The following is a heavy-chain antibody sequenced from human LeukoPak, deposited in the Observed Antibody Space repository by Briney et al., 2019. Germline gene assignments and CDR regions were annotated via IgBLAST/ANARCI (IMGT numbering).Heavy chain of an antibody. CDR2: TYYRSKWYN. J-gene: IGHJ5*02. Sequence: SQTLSLTCAISGDSVSSNSAAWNWIRQSPSRGLEWLGRTYYRSKWYNDYAVSVKSRITINPDTSKNQFSLQLNSVTPEDTAVYYCARGVFGRGVLQLDWFDPWGQGTLVTVPS. V-gene: IGHV6-1*01. CDR3: ARGVFGRGVLQLDWFDP. D-gene: IGHD1-1*01. CDR1: GDSVSSNSAA.